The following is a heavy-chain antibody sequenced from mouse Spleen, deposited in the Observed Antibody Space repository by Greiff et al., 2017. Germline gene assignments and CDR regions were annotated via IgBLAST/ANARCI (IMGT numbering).Heavy chain of an antibody. CDR1: GYSFTGYT. V-gene: IGHV1-18*01. Sequence: EVQLQQSGPELVKPGASMKISCKASGYSFTGYTMNWVKQSHGKNLEWIGLINPYNGGTSYNQKFKGKATLTVDKSSSTAYMELLSLTSEDSAVYYCARDPYYGSSLGRAMDYWGQGTSVTVSS. D-gene: IGHD1-1*01. CDR2: INPYNGGT. CDR3: ARDPYYGSSLGRAMDY. J-gene: IGHJ4*01.